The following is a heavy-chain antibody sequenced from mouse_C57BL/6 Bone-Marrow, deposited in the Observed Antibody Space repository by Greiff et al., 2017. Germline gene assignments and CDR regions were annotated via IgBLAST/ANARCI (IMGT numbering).Heavy chain of an antibody. Sequence: EVQGVESGGGLVKPGGSLKLSCAASGFNFSDYGMHWVRQAPEKGLEWVAYISSGSSTIYYADTVKGRFTISRDNAKNTLFLQMTSLRSEDTAMYYCAISMIKAWFAYWGQGTLVTVSA. J-gene: IGHJ3*01. D-gene: IGHD2-4*01. CDR2: ISSGSSTI. CDR3: AISMIKAWFAY. CDR1: GFNFSDYG. V-gene: IGHV5-17*01.